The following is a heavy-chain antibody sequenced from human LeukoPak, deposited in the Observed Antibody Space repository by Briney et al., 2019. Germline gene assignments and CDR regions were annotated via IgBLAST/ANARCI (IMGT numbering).Heavy chain of an antibody. V-gene: IGHV1-2*02. CDR1: GYTFTGYY. CDR2: INPNSGDT. J-gene: IGHJ4*02. D-gene: IGHD1-7*01. CDR3: ARRGNVELPDY. Sequence: ASVKVSCKASGYTFTGYYMHWVRQAPGQGLEWMGWINPNSGDTNYAQKFQGRVTMTRDTSTSTAYMELSRLRSDDTAVYYCARRGNVELPDYWGQGTLVSVSA.